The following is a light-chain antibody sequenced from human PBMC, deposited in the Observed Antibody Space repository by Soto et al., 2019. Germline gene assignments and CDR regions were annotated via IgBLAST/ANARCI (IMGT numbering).Light chain of an antibody. CDR1: QSLNNG. Sequence: DIQMTQSPSTLPASVGDRVTIPCGASQSLNNGLAWYQQKPGRAPNLLIDDASTLERGVPSRFSGTGSGAEFTLTISSLHPDDFATYYCQQYHRSSITFGQGTRLEIK. CDR3: QQYHRSSIT. V-gene: IGKV1-5*01. CDR2: DAS. J-gene: IGKJ5*01.